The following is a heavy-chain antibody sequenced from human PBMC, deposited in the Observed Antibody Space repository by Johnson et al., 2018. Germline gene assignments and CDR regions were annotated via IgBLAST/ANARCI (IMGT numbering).Heavy chain of an antibody. J-gene: IGHJ6*03. D-gene: IGHD5-24*01. CDR2: SGRSGSVV. V-gene: IGHV3-11*01. CDR3: VRGDLEKATIRYGMDV. Sequence: QVQLRESGGGLVEPGESLRLSCAASGFTFRDYYMNWVRQAPGKGLEWLSYSGRSGSVVGSAEFVKGRFTISRADGKKSMYLQMNSLRVEDPAVYYCVRGDLEKATIRYGMDVWGKGTTVTVSS. CDR1: GFTFRDYY.